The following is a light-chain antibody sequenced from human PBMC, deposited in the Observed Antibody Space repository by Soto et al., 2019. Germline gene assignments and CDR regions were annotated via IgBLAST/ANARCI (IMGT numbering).Light chain of an antibody. CDR1: QSVXSIY. Sequence: VLTQSPGTLSLSPGESATLSCRASQSVXSIYLAWYQQKPGQAPGLLXAAATRTATGSPDRLSGSGSATDFTLTISILDPEHFAVYYYHQVRYASRTFGQGTKVDIK. CDR2: AAT. CDR3: HQVRYASRT. J-gene: IGKJ1*01. V-gene: IGKV3-20*01.